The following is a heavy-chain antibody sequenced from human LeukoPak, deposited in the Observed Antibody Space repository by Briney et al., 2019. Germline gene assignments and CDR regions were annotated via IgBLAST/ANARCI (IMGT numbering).Heavy chain of an antibody. CDR3: ARGDYYGSGENDAFDI. J-gene: IGHJ3*02. D-gene: IGHD3-10*01. Sequence: SETLSLTCTVSSGSINTSNYYWGWIRQPPGKGLEWIGNIFYRGGTYYSPSLKSRVTISLDTSRNQFSLKLSSVTAADTAVYYCARGDYYGSGENDAFDIWGQGTMVTVSS. CDR1: SGSINTSNYY. V-gene: IGHV4-39*07. CDR2: IFYRGGT.